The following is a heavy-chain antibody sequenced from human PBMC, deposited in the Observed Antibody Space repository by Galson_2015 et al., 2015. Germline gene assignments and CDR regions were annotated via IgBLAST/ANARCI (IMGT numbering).Heavy chain of an antibody. J-gene: IGHJ4*02. Sequence: SLRLSCAASGFTFSSYAMSWVRQAPGKGLEWVSAISGSGGSTYYADSVKGRFTISRDNSKNTLYLQMNSLRAEDTAVYYCAKDERYLDWLLQIAFDYWGQGTLVTVSS. CDR1: GFTFSSYA. D-gene: IGHD3-9*01. V-gene: IGHV3-23*01. CDR2: ISGSGGST. CDR3: AKDERYLDWLLQIAFDY.